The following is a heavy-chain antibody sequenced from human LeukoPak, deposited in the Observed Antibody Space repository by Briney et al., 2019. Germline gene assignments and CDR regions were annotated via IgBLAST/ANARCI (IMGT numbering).Heavy chain of an antibody. CDR3: ASLWELLTWAYFDY. D-gene: IGHD1-26*01. V-gene: IGHV3-21*01. CDR1: GFTFSSYS. CDR2: ISSSSSYI. Sequence: GGSLRLSCAASGFTFSSYSMNWVRQAPGKGLEWVSSISSSSSYIYYVDSVKGRFTISRDNAKNSLYLQMNSLRAEDTAVYYCASLWELLTWAYFDYWGQGTLVTVSS. J-gene: IGHJ4*02.